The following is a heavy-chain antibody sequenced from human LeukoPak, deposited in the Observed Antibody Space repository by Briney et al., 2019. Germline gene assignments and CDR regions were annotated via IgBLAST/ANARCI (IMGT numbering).Heavy chain of an antibody. CDR1: GGPISTYH. J-gene: IGHJ4*02. Sequence: KTSETLSLTCSVSGGPISTYHWNWIRKPPGKGLEWIGYMQSTGNSKYSPSLKSRVAIFVDTSKNQVVLNLNSVTAADTAVYYCARDKQHSYGRYFDHWGQGMLVTVSS. CDR2: MQSTGNS. D-gene: IGHD5-18*01. CDR3: ARDKQHSYGRYFDH. V-gene: IGHV4-59*01.